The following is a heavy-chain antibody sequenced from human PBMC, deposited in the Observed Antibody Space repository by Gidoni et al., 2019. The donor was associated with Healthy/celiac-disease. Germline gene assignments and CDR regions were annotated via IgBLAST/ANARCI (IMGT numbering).Heavy chain of an antibody. CDR1: GFTFSSYW. CDR2: IKQDGSDK. V-gene: IGHV3-7*01. J-gene: IGHJ4*02. Sequence: EVQLVESGGGLVQPGGSLRLSCAASGFTFSSYWMSWVRQAPGKGLEWVANIKQDGSDKYYVDSVKGRFTISRDNAKNSLYLQMNSLRAEDTAVYYCARVRRIAAAGPHDYWGQGTLVTVSS. D-gene: IGHD6-13*01. CDR3: ARVRRIAAAGPHDY.